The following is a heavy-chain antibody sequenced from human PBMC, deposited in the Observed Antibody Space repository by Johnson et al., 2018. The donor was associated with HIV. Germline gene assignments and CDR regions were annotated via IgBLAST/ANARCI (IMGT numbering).Heavy chain of an antibody. D-gene: IGHD4-23*01. J-gene: IGHJ3*02. CDR1: GFTFSSYG. V-gene: IGHV3-33*06. Sequence: QVQLVESGGGVVQPGRSLRLSCAASGFTFSSYGLHWVRQAPGKGLEWVAVIWYDGSNKYYADSVKGRFTISRDNSKNTLYLQMNSRKAEDTAVYYCAKVGATVVTPRGEAFDIWGQGAMVTVSS. CDR3: AKVGATVVTPRGEAFDI. CDR2: IWYDGSNK.